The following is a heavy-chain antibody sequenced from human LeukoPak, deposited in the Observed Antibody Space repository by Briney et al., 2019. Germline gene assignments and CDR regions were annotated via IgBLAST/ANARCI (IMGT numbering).Heavy chain of an antibody. CDR2: IYYTGST. J-gene: IGHJ4*02. CDR3: ARVYQSAEYYFDY. V-gene: IGHV4-59*01. D-gene: IGHD2-2*01. Sequence: SETLSLTCTVSGGSIDSYYWSWIRQPPGKGLEWIGYIYYTGSTEYHPSLKSRVTISLDTSKNQFSLKLTSVTAADTTVYYCARVYQSAEYYFDYWGQGNLVSVSS. CDR1: GGSIDSYY.